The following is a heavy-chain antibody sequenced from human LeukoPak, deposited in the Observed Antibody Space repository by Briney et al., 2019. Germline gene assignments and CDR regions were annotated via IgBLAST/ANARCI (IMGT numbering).Heavy chain of an antibody. J-gene: IGHJ5*02. CDR2: TYYSGST. D-gene: IGHD3-22*01. CDR3: ARDTTYYYDSSGPNWFDP. CDR1: GGSISSYY. V-gene: IGHV4-59*01. Sequence: SETLSLTCTVSGGSISSYYWSWIRQPPGKGLEWIGDTYYSGSTNYNPSLKSRVTISVDTSKNQFSLKLSSVTAADTAVYYCARDTTYYYDSSGPNWFDPWGQGTLVTVSS.